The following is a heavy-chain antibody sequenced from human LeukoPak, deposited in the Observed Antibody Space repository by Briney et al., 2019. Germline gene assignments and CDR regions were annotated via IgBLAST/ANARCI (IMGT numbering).Heavy chain of an antibody. Sequence: SETLSLTCTVSGGSISSRSYFWDWIRQPPGKGLGWIGTISYTGTTYYNPSLKSRVTISVDRSKNQFSLKLSSVTAADTAVYYCARAVGRITMVRGVIMRYFDYWGQGTLVTISS. CDR1: GGSISSRSYF. J-gene: IGHJ4*02. D-gene: IGHD3-10*01. CDR2: ISYTGTT. V-gene: IGHV4-39*07. CDR3: ARAVGRITMVRGVIMRYFDY.